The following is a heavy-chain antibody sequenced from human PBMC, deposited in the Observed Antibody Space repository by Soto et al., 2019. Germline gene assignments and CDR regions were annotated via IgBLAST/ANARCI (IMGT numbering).Heavy chain of an antibody. CDR3: ARDLYFYFDY. Sequence: TGGSLRVSCAASGLTFSNYWMSWVRQAPGKGLEGVANIKQDGSEKYYVDSVKGRFTISRDNAKNSLYLQMNSLRAEDTAVYYCARDLYFYFDYWGQGTLVTVSS. CDR2: IKQDGSEK. CDR1: GLTFSNYW. D-gene: IGHD3-10*01. J-gene: IGHJ4*02. V-gene: IGHV3-7*01.